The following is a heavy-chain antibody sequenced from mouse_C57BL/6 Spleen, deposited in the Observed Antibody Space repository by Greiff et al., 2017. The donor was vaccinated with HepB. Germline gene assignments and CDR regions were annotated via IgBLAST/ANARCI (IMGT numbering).Heavy chain of an antibody. V-gene: IGHV1-20*01. J-gene: IGHJ4*01. CDR2: INPYNGDT. D-gene: IGHD3-3*01. CDR3: ASGDSSMDY. Sequence: EVQLVESGPELVKPGDSVKISCKASGYSFTGYFMNWVMQSHGKSLEWIGRINPYNGDTFYNQKFKGKATLTVDKSSSTAHMELRSLTSEDSAVYYCASGDSSMDYWGQGTSVTVSS. CDR1: GYSFTGYF.